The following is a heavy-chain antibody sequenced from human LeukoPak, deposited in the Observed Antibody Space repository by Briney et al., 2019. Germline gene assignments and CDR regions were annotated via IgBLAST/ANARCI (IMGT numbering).Heavy chain of an antibody. CDR2: INHSGST. V-gene: IGHV4-34*01. CDR1: GGSFSGYY. J-gene: IGHJ6*02. CDR3: ARDCRDGYNLGFQDYYGMDV. Sequence: SETLSLTCAVYGGSFSGYYWSWIRQPPGKGLEWIGEINHSGSTNYNPSLKSRVTISVDTSKNQFSPKLSSVTAADTAVYYCARDCRDGYNLGFQDYYGMDVWGQGTTVTVSS. D-gene: IGHD5-24*01.